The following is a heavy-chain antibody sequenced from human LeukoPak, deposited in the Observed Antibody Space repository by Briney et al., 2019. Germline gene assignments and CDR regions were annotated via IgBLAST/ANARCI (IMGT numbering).Heavy chain of an antibody. J-gene: IGHJ4*02. CDR3: ARTYYDFWSGYYYFDY. Sequence: PSETLSLTCTVSGGSISSYYWSWIRQPPGKGLEWIGYIYYSGSTNYNPSLKSRVTISVDTSKNQFSLNLSSVTAADTAVYYCARTYYDFWSGYYYFDYWGQGTLVTVSS. V-gene: IGHV4-59*01. CDR2: IYYSGST. CDR1: GGSISSYY. D-gene: IGHD3-3*01.